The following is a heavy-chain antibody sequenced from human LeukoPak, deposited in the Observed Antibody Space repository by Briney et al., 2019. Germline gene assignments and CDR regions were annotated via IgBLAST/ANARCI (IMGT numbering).Heavy chain of an antibody. V-gene: IGHV4-34*01. J-gene: IGHJ2*01. CDR2: MYYSGST. Sequence: SETLSLTCAVYGGSFSGYYWSWIRQPPGKGLEWIGSMYYSGSTYYNPSLKSRVTISVDTSKNQFSLKLSSVTAADTAVYYCARHPIVVVPAANENWYFDLWGRGTLVTVSS. CDR3: ARHPIVVVPAANENWYFDL. CDR1: GGSFSGYY. D-gene: IGHD2-2*01.